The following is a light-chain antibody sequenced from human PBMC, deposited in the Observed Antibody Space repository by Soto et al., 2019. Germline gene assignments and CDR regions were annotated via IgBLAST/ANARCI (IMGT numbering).Light chain of an antibody. V-gene: IGKV1-5*01. J-gene: IGKJ1*01. CDR2: DAS. Sequence: DIQMTQSPSTLSASVGDRATITCRASQSISSWVAWYQQKPGKAPKLLIYDASSLESGVPLRFSGSGSGTDFTLTISSLQPDDFATYYCQQYNNFPWTFGQGTKVDIK. CDR3: QQYNNFPWT. CDR1: QSISSW.